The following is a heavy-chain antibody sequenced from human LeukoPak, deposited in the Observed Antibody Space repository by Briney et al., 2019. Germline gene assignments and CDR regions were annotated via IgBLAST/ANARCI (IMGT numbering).Heavy chain of an antibody. V-gene: IGHV3-21*01. CDR3: ARAGSGYSRPFDY. Sequence: PGGSLRLSCAGSGFTFSSYNMNWVRQAPGKGLEWVSSISGSSSYIYYADSVKGRFTISRGNAKNSLYLQMNSLRAEDTAVYYCARAGSGYSRPFDYWGQGTLVTVSS. D-gene: IGHD3-22*01. J-gene: IGHJ4*02. CDR2: ISGSSSYI. CDR1: GFTFSSYN.